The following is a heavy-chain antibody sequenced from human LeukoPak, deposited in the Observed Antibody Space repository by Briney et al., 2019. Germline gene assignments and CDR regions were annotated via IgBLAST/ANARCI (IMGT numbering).Heavy chain of an antibody. J-gene: IGHJ6*03. V-gene: IGHV3-21*01. D-gene: IGHD1-26*01. CDR2: ISSSSYI. CDR1: GFTFSSYS. CDR3: ARGSSGSYYSVGFYYYYMDV. Sequence: GGSLRLSCAASGFTFSSYSMNWVRQAPGKGLEWVSSISSSSYIYYADSVKGRFTISRDNAKNSLYLQMNSLRAEDTAVYYCARGSSGSYYSVGFYYYYMDVWGKGTTVTVSS.